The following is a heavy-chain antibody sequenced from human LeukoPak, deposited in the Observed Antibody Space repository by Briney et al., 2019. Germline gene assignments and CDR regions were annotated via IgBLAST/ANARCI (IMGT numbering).Heavy chain of an antibody. V-gene: IGHV3-30*14. CDR2: ISYDGSNK. Sequence: GGSLRLSCAASGFTFSSYAMHWVRQAPGKGLEWVAVISYDGSNKYYADSVKGRFTISRDNSKNTLYLQMNSLRAEDTAVYYCASYRYGSSFAFDIWGQGTMVTVSS. CDR1: GFTFSSYA. J-gene: IGHJ3*02. D-gene: IGHD6-6*01. CDR3: ASYRYGSSFAFDI.